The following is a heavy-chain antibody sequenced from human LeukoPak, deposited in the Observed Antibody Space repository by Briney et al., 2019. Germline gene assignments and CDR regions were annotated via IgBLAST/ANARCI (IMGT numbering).Heavy chain of an antibody. CDR1: GGFISSSNW. V-gene: IGHV4-4*02. CDR3: VRDLSGMDV. Sequence: SGTLSLTCAVSGGFISSSNWWTWVRQPPGKGLEWVGEISQSGSTNYNPSLKSRVTISLDKSKNQFSLKLTSVTAADTAVYYCVRDLSGMDVWGQGTTVTVSS. CDR2: ISQSGST. J-gene: IGHJ6*02.